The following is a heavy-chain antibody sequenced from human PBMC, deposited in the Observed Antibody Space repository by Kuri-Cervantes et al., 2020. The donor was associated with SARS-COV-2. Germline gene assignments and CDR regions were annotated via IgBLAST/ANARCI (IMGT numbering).Heavy chain of an antibody. CDR2: IYPGDSDT. J-gene: IGHJ4*02. CDR1: GYSFTTYW. Sequence: GGSLRLSCKGSGYSFTTYWIGWVRQMPGKGLEWMGIIYPGDSDTSYSPSFQGQVTISADKSISTAYLQWSSLKASDTAMYYCATGLVVPAAMRDYWGQGTLVTVSS. CDR3: ATGLVVPAAMRDY. D-gene: IGHD2-2*01. V-gene: IGHV5-51*01.